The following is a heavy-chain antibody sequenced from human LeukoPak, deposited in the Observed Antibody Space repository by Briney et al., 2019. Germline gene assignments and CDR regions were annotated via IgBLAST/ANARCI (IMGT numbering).Heavy chain of an antibody. CDR3: ARASSTMYYYFMDV. CDR2: MYRSGSP. CDR1: GGSISGYY. V-gene: IGHV4-4*07. Sequence: SETLSLTCSVSGGSISGYYWTWIRQPAGKGLEWIGRMYRSGSPDYNPSLNSRVTMSVDTSRNQLFLRLRSVTAADTAVYFCARASSTMYYYFMDVWGKGTTVTVSS. D-gene: IGHD2-2*01. J-gene: IGHJ6*03.